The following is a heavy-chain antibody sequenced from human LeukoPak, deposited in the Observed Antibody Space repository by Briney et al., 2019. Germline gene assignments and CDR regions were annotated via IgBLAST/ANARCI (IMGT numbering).Heavy chain of an antibody. CDR3: ARVGESSGWYSFWDY. CDR2: IYSGGST. J-gene: IGHJ4*02. CDR1: GFTVSSKY. Sequence: GGSLRLSCAASGFTVSSKYMSWVRQAPGKGLEWVSVIYSGGSTYYADSVKGRFTISRDNSKNTLYLQMNSLKAEDTAVYYCARVGESSGWYSFWDYWGQGTLVTVSS. D-gene: IGHD6-19*01. V-gene: IGHV3-53*01.